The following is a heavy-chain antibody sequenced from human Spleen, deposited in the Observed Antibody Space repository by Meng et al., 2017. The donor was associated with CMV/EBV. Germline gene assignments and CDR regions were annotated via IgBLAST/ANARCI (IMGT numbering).Heavy chain of an antibody. J-gene: IGHJ6*02. CDR3: AKGGSSSPEDV. D-gene: IGHD6-6*01. Sequence: GGSLRLSCVASEFTFNNYAMSWVRQAPGKGLEWVSVISGSGDITYYADSVKGRFTISRDNSKNTLFLQMNSLRAEDTAVYYCAKGGSSSPEDVWGQGTTVTVSS. CDR1: EFTFNNYA. V-gene: IGHV3-23*01. CDR2: ISGSGDIT.